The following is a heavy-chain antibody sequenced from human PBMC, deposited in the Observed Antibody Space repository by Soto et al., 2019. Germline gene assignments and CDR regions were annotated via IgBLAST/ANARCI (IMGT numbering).Heavy chain of an antibody. J-gene: IGHJ5*02. CDR2: FDPEDGET. Sequence: ASVKVSCKVSGYTLTGLSMHWVRQAPGKGLEWMGGFDPEDGETIYAQKFQGRVTMTEDTSTDTAYMELSSLRSEDTAVYYCATFRVRGFKQVPAAIHWFDPWGQGTLVTVSS. CDR3: ATFRVRGFKQVPAAIHWFDP. CDR1: GYTLTGLS. D-gene: IGHD2-2*01. V-gene: IGHV1-24*01.